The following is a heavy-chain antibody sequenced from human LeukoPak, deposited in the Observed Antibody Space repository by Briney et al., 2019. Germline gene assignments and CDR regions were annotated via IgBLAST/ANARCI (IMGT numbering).Heavy chain of an antibody. D-gene: IGHD3-22*01. Sequence: ASVKVSCKASGYTFTNHYIHWVRQAPGQGLEWMGIINPSGGSTNYAQRFQGRVTMTRDTSTSTVYMELSSLRSEDTAVYYCARAPYYYDSSGYYRDYYYYYGMDVWGQGTTVTVSS. CDR1: GYTFTNHY. V-gene: IGHV1-46*01. J-gene: IGHJ6*02. CDR3: ARAPYYYDSSGYYRDYYYYYGMDV. CDR2: INPSGGST.